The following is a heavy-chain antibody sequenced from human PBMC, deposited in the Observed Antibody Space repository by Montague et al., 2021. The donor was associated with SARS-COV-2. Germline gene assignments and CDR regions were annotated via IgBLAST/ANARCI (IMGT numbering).Heavy chain of an antibody. CDR2: INHSGTA. J-gene: IGHJ4*02. Sequence: SETLSLTCAVYGGSFSVYYWSWLRQSPRSGLEWIAEINHSGTANYNPSLKSRVSISGDSSENQFSLTLTSVTAADTAVYYCARSHYSVSWCPDWGQGTLVTVSS. D-gene: IGHD5/OR15-5a*01. CDR3: ARSHYSVSWCPD. CDR1: GGSFSVYY. V-gene: IGHV4-34*01.